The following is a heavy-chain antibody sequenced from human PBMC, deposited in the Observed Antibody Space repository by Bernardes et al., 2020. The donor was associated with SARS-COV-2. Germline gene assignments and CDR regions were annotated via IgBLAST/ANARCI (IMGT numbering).Heavy chain of an antibody. J-gene: IGHJ6*02. CDR3: ARVRVTLPYYYYYGLDV. D-gene: IGHD2-21*02. Sequence: GGSLRLSCVASGFTVSNNYMTWVRQAPGKGLEWVSVIYRGGSTHYADSVKGRFTISRDNSKNTVYLHMNSLRAEDTAVYYCARVRVTLPYYYYYGLDVWGQGTTVTVSS. V-gene: IGHV3-53*01. CDR2: IYRGGST. CDR1: GFTVSNNY.